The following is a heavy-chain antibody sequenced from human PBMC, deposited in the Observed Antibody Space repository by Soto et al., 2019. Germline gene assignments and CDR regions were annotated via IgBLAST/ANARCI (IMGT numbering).Heavy chain of an antibody. D-gene: IGHD2-2*03. J-gene: IGHJ5*02. CDR3: ARDGYCSSTSCQNWFDP. V-gene: IGHV4-30-4*01. CDR2: IYYSGST. CDR1: GGSISSGDYY. Sequence: PSETLSLTCTVSGGSISSGDYYWSWIRQPPGKGLEWIGYIYYSGSTYYNPSLKSRVTISVDTSKNQFSLKLSSVTAADTAAYYCARDGYCSSTSCQNWFDPWGQGTLVTVSS.